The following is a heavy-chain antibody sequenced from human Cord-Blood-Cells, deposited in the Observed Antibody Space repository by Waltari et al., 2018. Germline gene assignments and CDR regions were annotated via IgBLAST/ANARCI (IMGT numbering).Heavy chain of an antibody. CDR1: GYTFTSYD. J-gene: IGHJ6*02. D-gene: IGHD3-16*01. Sequence: QVQLVQSGAEVKKPGASVKVSCKASGYTFTSYDINWVRQATGQGLEWMGWMNPNSGNTVYAQKFQGRVTMTRNTSISTAYMELSSLRSEDTAVYYCARGRGTTYVYYYYGMDVWGQGTTVTVSS. CDR3: ARGRGTTYVYYYYGMDV. V-gene: IGHV1-8*01. CDR2: MNPNSGNT.